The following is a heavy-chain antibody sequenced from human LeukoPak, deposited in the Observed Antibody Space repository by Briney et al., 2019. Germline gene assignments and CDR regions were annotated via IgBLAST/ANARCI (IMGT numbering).Heavy chain of an antibody. J-gene: IGHJ4*02. CDR3: ARGHRPGAPHGDLFDY. CDR1: GGSLSSYY. D-gene: IGHD4-17*01. Sequence: PSETLSLTCTVSGGSLSSYYWSWIRQPAGKGLEWIGRIYTSDKTNYNPSLRSRLTLSVDTSKNQFSLKLRSVTAADTAMYYCARGHRPGAPHGDLFDYWGQGTLVTVSS. V-gene: IGHV4-4*07. CDR2: IYTSDKT.